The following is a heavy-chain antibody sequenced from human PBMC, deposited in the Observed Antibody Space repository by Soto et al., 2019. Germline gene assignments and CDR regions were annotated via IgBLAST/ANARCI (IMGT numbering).Heavy chain of an antibody. CDR1: GFTFSSYD. CDR2: IGTAGDT. J-gene: IGHJ6*02. CDR3: ARGAYYGMDV. Sequence: EVQLVESGGGLVQPGGSLRLSCTASGFTFSSYDMHWVRQATGKGLEWVSAIGTAGDTYYPGFVKGRFTISRENAKKSLYLQMNSLGAGDTAVYYCARGAYYGMDVWGQGTTVTVSS. V-gene: IGHV3-13*01.